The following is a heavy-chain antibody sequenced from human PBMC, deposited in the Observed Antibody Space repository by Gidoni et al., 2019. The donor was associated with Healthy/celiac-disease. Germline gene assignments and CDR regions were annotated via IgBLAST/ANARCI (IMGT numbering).Heavy chain of an antibody. CDR3: ARRSSSSRWYFDL. V-gene: IGHV3-33*01. CDR2: IWYDGSNK. J-gene: IGHJ2*01. Sequence: QVQLVASGGGVVSPGRSLRLSCAASGFTFSSYGMHWVRQDPGKGLGWVAVIWYDGSNKYYADSVKGRFTISRDNSKNTLYLQMNSLRAEDTAVYYCARRSSSSRWYFDLWGRGTLVTVSS. CDR1: GFTFSSYG. D-gene: IGHD6-6*01.